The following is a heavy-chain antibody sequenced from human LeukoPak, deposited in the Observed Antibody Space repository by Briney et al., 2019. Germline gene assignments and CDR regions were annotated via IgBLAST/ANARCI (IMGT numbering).Heavy chain of an antibody. V-gene: IGHV3-48*03. CDR3: AREPPRYFDWDLDY. D-gene: IGHD3-9*01. CDR2: ISSSGSTI. CDR1: GFTFSSYE. Sequence: GGSLRLSCAASGFTFSSYEMTCVRQAPGKGLEWVSYISSSGSTIYYADSVKGRFTISRDNAKNSLYMQMNSLRAEDTAVYYCAREPPRYFDWDLDYWGQGTLVTVSS. J-gene: IGHJ4*02.